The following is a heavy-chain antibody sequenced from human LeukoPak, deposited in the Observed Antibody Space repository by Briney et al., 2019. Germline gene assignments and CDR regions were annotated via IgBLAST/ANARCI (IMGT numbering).Heavy chain of an antibody. J-gene: IGHJ4*02. V-gene: IGHV1-8*01. CDR2: MNPNSGNT. D-gene: IGHD3-9*01. CDR3: ARSEDILTGYAFDY. CDR1: GYTFTSYD. Sequence: ASVKVSCKASGYTFTSYDINWVRQATGQGLEWMGWMNPNSGNTGYAQKFQGRVTMTRNTSISTAYMELSSLRSEDTAVYYCARSEDILTGYAFDYWGQGTLVTVSS.